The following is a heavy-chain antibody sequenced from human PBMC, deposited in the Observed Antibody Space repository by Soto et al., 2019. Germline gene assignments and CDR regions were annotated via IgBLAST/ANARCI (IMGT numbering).Heavy chain of an antibody. CDR2: INAGNGNT. Sequence: QVQLVQSGAEVKKPGASVKVSCKASGYTFTSYAMHWVRQAPGQRRDRMGWINAGNGNTKYSQKFQGRVTITRDTSASTAYMELSSLRSEDTAVYYCASPGRIAAAGNQIFDYWGQGTLVTVSS. V-gene: IGHV1-3*01. CDR1: GYTFTSYA. J-gene: IGHJ4*02. CDR3: ASPGRIAAAGNQIFDY. D-gene: IGHD6-13*01.